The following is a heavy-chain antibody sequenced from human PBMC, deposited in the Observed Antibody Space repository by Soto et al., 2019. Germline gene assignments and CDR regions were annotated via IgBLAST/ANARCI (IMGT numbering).Heavy chain of an antibody. CDR3: ARVMGTQNRDYYYMDV. CDR1: GGSISSDY. Sequence: PSETLSLTCTISGGSISSDYWTWMRQPPGKGLEWIGYIHYSGSTNYNPSLKSRVTISVDTSKNQFSLKLSSVTAADTAVYYCARVMGTQNRDYYYMDVWGKGTTVTASS. CDR2: IHYSGST. D-gene: IGHD1-1*01. J-gene: IGHJ6*03. V-gene: IGHV4-59*01.